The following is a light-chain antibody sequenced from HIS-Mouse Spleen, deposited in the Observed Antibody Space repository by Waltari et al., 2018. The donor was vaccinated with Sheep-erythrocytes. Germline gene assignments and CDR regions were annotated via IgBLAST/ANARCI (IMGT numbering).Light chain of an antibody. V-gene: IGLV2-23*01. Sequence: QSALTQPASVSGSPGQSITISCTGTSSDVGSYNLVSCYQQPQGKAPKLMIYEGSKRPSGVSNRFSGSKSGNTASLTISGLQAEDEADYYCCSYAGSSTPWVFGGGTKLTVL. CDR3: CSYAGSSTPWV. CDR2: EGS. J-gene: IGLJ3*02. CDR1: SSDVGSYNL.